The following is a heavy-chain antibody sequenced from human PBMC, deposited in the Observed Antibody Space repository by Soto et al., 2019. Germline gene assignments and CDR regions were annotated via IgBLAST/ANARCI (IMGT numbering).Heavy chain of an antibody. CDR3: ARKGPRAARPNH. D-gene: IGHD6-6*01. CDR2: ISRRGTAT. CDR1: GFIFRDYD. Sequence: QVHLVASGGGLVRPGGSLRLSCAASGFIFRDYDMSWIRQAPGKALEWVSCISRRGTATYYAKSVKGLFTISRDKAKNSLFVKMTSQRVEDTAVYYCARKGPRAARPNHWGQGTLVTVSS. J-gene: IGHJ5*02. V-gene: IGHV3-11*01.